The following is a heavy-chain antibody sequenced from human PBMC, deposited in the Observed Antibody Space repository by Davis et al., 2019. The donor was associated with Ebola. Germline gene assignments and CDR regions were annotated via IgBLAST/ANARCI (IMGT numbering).Heavy chain of an antibody. CDR1: GFTFSAYS. J-gene: IGHJ4*02. CDR3: ATDRNWDFDY. V-gene: IGHV3-48*02. Sequence: GESLKIPCAASGFTFSAYSMNWVRQAPGKGLEWVSYISDSSTTIYYADSVKGRLTISRDNAKNSLYLQMNSLRDEDTAVYYCATDRNWDFDYWGQGTLVTVSS. D-gene: IGHD7-27*01. CDR2: ISDSSTTI.